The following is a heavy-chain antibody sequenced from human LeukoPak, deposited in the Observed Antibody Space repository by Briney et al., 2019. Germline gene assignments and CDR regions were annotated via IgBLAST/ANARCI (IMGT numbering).Heavy chain of an antibody. CDR2: ISSSSSYI. Sequence: GGFLRLSCAASGFTFSSYSMNWVRQAPGKGLEWVSSISSSSSYIYYADSVKGRFTISRDNAKNSLYLQMNSLRAEDTAVYYCASQDYYGSGSYRDDAFDIWGQGTMVTVSS. CDR3: ASQDYYGSGSYRDDAFDI. V-gene: IGHV3-21*01. J-gene: IGHJ3*02. D-gene: IGHD3-10*01. CDR1: GFTFSSYS.